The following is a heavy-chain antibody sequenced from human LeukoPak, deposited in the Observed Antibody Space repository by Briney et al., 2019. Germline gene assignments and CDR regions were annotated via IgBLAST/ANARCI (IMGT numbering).Heavy chain of an antibody. J-gene: IGHJ4*02. D-gene: IGHD2-8*01. Sequence: SVKVSCKASGGTFSSYAISWVRQAPGQGPEWMGGIIPIFGTANYAQKFQGRVTITTDESTSTAYMELSSLRSEDTAVFYCASGRSRDIVLMVYAALDYWGQGTLVTVSS. CDR1: GGTFSSYA. V-gene: IGHV1-69*05. CDR3: ASGRSRDIVLMVYAALDY. CDR2: IIPIFGTA.